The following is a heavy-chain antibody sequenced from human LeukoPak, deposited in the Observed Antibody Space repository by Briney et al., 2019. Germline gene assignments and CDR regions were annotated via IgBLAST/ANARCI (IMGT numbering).Heavy chain of an antibody. V-gene: IGHV4-4*07. J-gene: IGHJ4*02. CDR2: VFSSGNT. CDR1: GGSLIGNY. CDR3: GRDSTYRSPE. D-gene: IGHD2-21*01. Sequence: SEALSLTCTVSGGSLIGNYWSGLRQPAGKGLEWIGRVFSSGNTNLNPSLLSRVTISLVTSKNQFSLRLTSVTAPDTAIYYCGRDSTYRSPEWGQGTLVTVSS.